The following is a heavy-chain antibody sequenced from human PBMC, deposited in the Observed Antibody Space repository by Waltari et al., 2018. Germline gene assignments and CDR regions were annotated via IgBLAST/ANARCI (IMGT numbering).Heavy chain of an antibody. D-gene: IGHD2-15*01. CDR1: GFTFSNAW. J-gene: IGHJ4*02. V-gene: IGHV3-15*01. CDR2: IKSKTDGGTT. CDR3: TTRLTMVVTGHFDY. Sequence: EVQLVESGGGLVKPGGSLRLSCAASGFTFSNAWMSWVRQAPGKGLEWVGRIKSKTDGGTTDYAAPVKGRFTISRDDSKNTLYLQMNSLKTEDTAVYYCTTRLTMVVTGHFDYWGQGTLVTVSS.